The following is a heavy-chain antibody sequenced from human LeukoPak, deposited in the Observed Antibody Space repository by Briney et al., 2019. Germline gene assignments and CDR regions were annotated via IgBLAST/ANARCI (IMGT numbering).Heavy chain of an antibody. Sequence: PSETLSLTCTVSGGSISSGSCYWSWLRQRAGRGREWIRSIYTSGSTNYNPSLKSRVTISVDTSKSQFSLKLISVTAADTAVYYCARYYGSGSYYNVFDYWGQGTLVTVSS. CDR2: IYTSGST. CDR3: ARYYGSGSYYNVFDY. D-gene: IGHD3-10*01. V-gene: IGHV4-61*02. CDR1: GGSISSGSCY. J-gene: IGHJ4*02.